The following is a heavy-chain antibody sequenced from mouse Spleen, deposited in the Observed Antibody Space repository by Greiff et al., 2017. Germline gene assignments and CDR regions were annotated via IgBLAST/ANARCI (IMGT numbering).Heavy chain of an antibody. V-gene: IGHV1-14*01. Sequence: EVQLQQSGPELVKPGASVKMSCKASGYTFTSYVMHWVKQKPGQGLEWIGYINPYNDGTKYNEKFKGKATLTSDKSSSTAYMELSSLTSEDSAVYYCARHGNYGYYAMDYWGQGTSVTVSS. J-gene: IGHJ4*01. CDR1: GYTFTSYV. D-gene: IGHD2-1*01. CDR2: INPYNDGT. CDR3: ARHGNYGYYAMDY.